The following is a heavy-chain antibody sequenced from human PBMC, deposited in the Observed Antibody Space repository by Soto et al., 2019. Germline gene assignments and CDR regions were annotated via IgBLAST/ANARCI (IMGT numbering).Heavy chain of an antibody. Sequence: PSETLSLTCAVSGGSISSSKWWSRVRQPPGKGLEWIGEIYHSGTTNYNPSLGSRVTISIDAPENQISLKLTSVTAADTAFYYCARDTVLTGMFDLWGQGTLVTVSS. CDR3: ARDTVLTGMFDL. CDR1: GGSISSSKW. J-gene: IGHJ5*02. D-gene: IGHD4-17*01. V-gene: IGHV4-4*02. CDR2: IYHSGTT.